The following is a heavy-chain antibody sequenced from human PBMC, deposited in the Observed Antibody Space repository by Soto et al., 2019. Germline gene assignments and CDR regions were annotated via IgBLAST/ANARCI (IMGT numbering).Heavy chain of an antibody. CDR3: ARRHPDYSSSWYLYYFDY. CDR2: FSYSGST. D-gene: IGHD6-13*01. J-gene: IGHJ4*02. Sequence: SETLSLTCNVSGDSISSGNYSWGWIRQPPGKGLEWIGSFSYSGSTYYNPSLKSRVTISVDTSKNHFSLKLTSVTAADTAVYYCARRHPDYSSSWYLYYFDYWGQGTPVTVS. CDR1: GDSISSGNYS. V-gene: IGHV4-39*02.